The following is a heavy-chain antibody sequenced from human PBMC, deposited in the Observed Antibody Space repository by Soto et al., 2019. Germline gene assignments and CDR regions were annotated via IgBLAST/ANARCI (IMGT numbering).Heavy chain of an antibody. CDR1: RFSVNTYA. CDR3: ATVHNTSRSFNY. D-gene: IGHD1-20*01. V-gene: IGHV3-23*01. Sequence: GGSLRLSCAASRFSVNTYAMSWVRQAPGKGLEWVSTTGISGRTTYYADSVKGRFTVSRDDSQNTLDLQMSSLRAEDTAVYYCATVHNTSRSFNYWGQGTLVTVSS. J-gene: IGHJ4*02. CDR2: TGISGRTT.